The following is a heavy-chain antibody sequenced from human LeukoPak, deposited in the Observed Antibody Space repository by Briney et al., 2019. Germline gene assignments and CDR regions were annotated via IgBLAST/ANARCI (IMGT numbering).Heavy chain of an antibody. D-gene: IGHD2-15*01. CDR2: INPYSGGT. CDR3: ARAPDILVVVAATPSDY. CDR1: GYTFTDYY. Sequence: GASVTVSCKPSGYTFTDYYMHWVRQAPGQALEGMGWINPYSGGTKYAPKLQGRVTMTRDTSISTAYMELSRLRSDDTAVYYCARAPDILVVVAATPSDYWGQGTLVTVSS. V-gene: IGHV1-2*02. J-gene: IGHJ4*02.